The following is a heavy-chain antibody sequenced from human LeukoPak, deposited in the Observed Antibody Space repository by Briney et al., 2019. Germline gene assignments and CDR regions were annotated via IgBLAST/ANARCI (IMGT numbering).Heavy chain of an antibody. Sequence: GASLKISCKISGYRLTNNWIGWVRQVPGKGLEWMGLIYPGDSDTRYSPSFQGQVTFSVDASISTAYLQLSGLRASDTAIYYCARFGLTSSLDYWGQGTLVTVSS. CDR1: GYRLTNNW. CDR3: ARFGLTSSLDY. V-gene: IGHV5-51*01. D-gene: IGHD6-13*01. CDR2: IYPGDSDT. J-gene: IGHJ4*02.